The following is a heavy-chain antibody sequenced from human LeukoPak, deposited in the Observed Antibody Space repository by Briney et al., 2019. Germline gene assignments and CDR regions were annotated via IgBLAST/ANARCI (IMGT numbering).Heavy chain of an antibody. CDR2: ISGSGGST. V-gene: IGHV3-23*01. Sequence: GGSLRLSCAASGFTFSSYAMSWVRQAPGKGLKWVSAISGSGGSTYYADSVKGRFTISRDNSKNTLYLQMNSLRAEDTAVYYCAKGKEHSSSWAHWFDPWGQGTLVTVSS. CDR1: GFTFSSYA. D-gene: IGHD6-13*01. J-gene: IGHJ5*02. CDR3: AKGKEHSSSWAHWFDP.